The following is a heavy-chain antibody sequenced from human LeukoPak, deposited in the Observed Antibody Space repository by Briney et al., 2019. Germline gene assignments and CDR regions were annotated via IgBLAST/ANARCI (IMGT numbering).Heavy chain of an antibody. D-gene: IGHD3-9*01. J-gene: IGHJ6*02. CDR3: ARDGLYDILTGLTNYYYYGMDV. CDR2: ISAYNGNT. CDR1: GYTFTSYG. V-gene: IGHV1-18*01. Sequence: ASVKVSCKASGYTFTSYGISWVQQAPGQGLEWMGWISAYNGNTNYAQKLQGRVTMTTDTSTSTAYMELRSLRSDDTAVYYCARDGLYDILTGLTNYYYYGMDVWGQGTTVTVSS.